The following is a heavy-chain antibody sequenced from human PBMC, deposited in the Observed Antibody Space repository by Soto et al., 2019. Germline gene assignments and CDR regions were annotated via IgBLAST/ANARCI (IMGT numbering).Heavy chain of an antibody. D-gene: IGHD5-18*01. CDR2: ISGSGGST. CDR1: GFTFSSYA. Sequence: EVQLLESGGGLVQPGGSLRLSCAASGFTFSSYAMSWVRQAPGKGLEWVSAISGSGGSTYYADSVNGRVTISRDNSTSTLYLQMTSLRAEDTAVYYCAKDRGSGYSYGLGGGYYYYGMDVWGQGTTVTVSS. CDR3: AKDRGSGYSYGLGGGYYYYGMDV. V-gene: IGHV3-23*01. J-gene: IGHJ6*02.